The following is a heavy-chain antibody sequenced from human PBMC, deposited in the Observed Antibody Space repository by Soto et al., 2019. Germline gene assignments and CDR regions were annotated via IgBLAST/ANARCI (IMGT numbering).Heavy chain of an antibody. CDR1: GYSFTSYW. D-gene: IGHD3-22*01. V-gene: IGHV5-51*01. J-gene: IGHJ5*02. Sequence: PGESLKISCKGSGYSFTSYWIGWVRQMPGEGLEWMGIIYPGDSDTRYSPSFQGQVTISADKSISTAYLQWSSLKASDTAMYYCARKYDSSGYYPNWFDPWGQGTLVTVSS. CDR3: ARKYDSSGYYPNWFDP. CDR2: IYPGDSDT.